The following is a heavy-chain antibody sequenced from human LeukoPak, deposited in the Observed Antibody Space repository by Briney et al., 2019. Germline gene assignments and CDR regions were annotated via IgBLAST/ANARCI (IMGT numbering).Heavy chain of an antibody. V-gene: IGHV3-66*01. CDR3: ARESYYYDSSGYSNSFDY. CDR1: GGSFSGYY. D-gene: IGHD3-22*01. J-gene: IGHJ4*02. CDR2: IYSGGST. Sequence: ETLSLTCAVYGGSFSGYYWSWVRQAPGKGLEWVSVIYSGGSTYYADSVKGRFTISRDNSKNTLYLQMNSLRAEDTAVYYCARESYYYDSSGYSNSFDYWGQGTLVTVSS.